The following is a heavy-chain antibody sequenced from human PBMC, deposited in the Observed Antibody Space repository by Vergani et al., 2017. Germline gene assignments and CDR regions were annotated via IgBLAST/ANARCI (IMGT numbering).Heavy chain of an antibody. D-gene: IGHD2-2*01. J-gene: IGHJ4*02. Sequence: EVQLVESGGGLVQPGGSLRLSCAASGFTFSSYSMNWVRQAPGKGLEWVSYISSSSSTIYYADSVKGRFTISRDNAKTSLYLQMNSLRAEDTAVYYCASGCTSCDQGFDYWGQGTLVTVSS. CDR1: GFTFSSYS. CDR2: ISSSSSTI. CDR3: ASGCTSCDQGFDY. V-gene: IGHV3-48*01.